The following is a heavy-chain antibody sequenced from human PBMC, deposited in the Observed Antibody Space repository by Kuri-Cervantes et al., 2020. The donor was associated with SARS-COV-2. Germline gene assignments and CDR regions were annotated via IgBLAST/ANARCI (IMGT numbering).Heavy chain of an antibody. D-gene: IGHD1-14*01. CDR3: ARVMTISQITAWFDT. V-gene: IGHV4-61*02. J-gene: IGHJ5*02. CDR2: IHASGNT. CDR1: GGSISSGSYY. Sequence: SETLSLTCTVSGGSISSGSYYWSWIRQPAGKGLEWIGRIHASGNTNYNPSLESRVTVSIDTSRNQFSLNLGSVTAADTAMYYCARVMTISQITAWFDTWGQGTLVTVSS.